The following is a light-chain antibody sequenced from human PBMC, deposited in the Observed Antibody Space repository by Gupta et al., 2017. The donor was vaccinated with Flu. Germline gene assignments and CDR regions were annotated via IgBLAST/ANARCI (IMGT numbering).Light chain of an antibody. CDR1: ESLVYSDGDSY. CDR3: RHSIRWPWT. V-gene: IGKV2-30*01. Sequence: DAVMTQSPLSLPVTLGQPASISCRSSESLVYSDGDSYVSWFHQRPGQSPRRLIYKASNRDSGVPDRISGSGSGTDFTLTISRLEAEDVGVYYCRHSIRWPWTFGQGTKVEI. J-gene: IGKJ1*01. CDR2: KAS.